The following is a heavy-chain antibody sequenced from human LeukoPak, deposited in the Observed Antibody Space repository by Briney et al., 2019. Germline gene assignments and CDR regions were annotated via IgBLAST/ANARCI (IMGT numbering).Heavy chain of an antibody. J-gene: IGHJ6*03. CDR3: ARDREKQQLPEFFNYYYMAA. V-gene: IGHV3-48*01. Sequence: PGGSLRLSCAASGFTFCTHRMKWPRQAPGQAREGVSYISTSSTTMYYADPVTGRFTISRDNARDSLYLQMSSLRAEDPAFYYGARDREKQQLPEFFNYYYMAASGNGTTVTVSS. CDR2: ISTSSTTM. D-gene: IGHD6-13*01. CDR1: GFTFCTHR.